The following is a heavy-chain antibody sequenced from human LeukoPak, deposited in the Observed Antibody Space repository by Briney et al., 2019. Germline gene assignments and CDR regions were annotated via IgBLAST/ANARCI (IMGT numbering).Heavy chain of an antibody. V-gene: IGHV3-74*01. D-gene: IGHD2-2*01. CDR1: GFTFSTSW. CDR3: ARAGSTICYS. CDR2: MNSDGSST. Sequence: GGSLRLSCAASGFTFSTSWMHWVRQAPGKGLVWVSRMNSDGSSTSYAESVKGRFTISRDNAKNTLYLQMNSLRPEDTAVYYCARAGSTICYSWGPGTLVTVSS. J-gene: IGHJ4*02.